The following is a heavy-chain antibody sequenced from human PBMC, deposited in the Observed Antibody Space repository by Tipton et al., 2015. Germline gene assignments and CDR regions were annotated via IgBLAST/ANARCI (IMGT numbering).Heavy chain of an antibody. CDR2: LYYNDNI. CDR1: GASISRGSV. CDR3: VRPANHGFDV. Sequence: SAAGASISRGSVWGWIRQPPGKGLEWIVSLYYNDNIYYNPSLQSRVAMSADTSRNQFSLNLTSVTAADTSVYYCVRPANHGFDVWGQGTMVTVSS. V-gene: IGHV4-39*01. J-gene: IGHJ3*01.